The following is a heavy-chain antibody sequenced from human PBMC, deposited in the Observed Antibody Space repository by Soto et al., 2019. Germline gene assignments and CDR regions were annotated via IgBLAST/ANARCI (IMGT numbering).Heavy chain of an antibody. D-gene: IGHD3-22*01. CDR3: ATMNGYFEY. CDR1: GFRFSSYS. V-gene: IGHV3-23*01. CDR2: ITATGDRT. J-gene: IGHJ4*02. Sequence: GALRLTCADSGFRFSSYSMSWVRQTPGKGLEWVAAITATGDRTYYADSVTGRFTISRDNSKKTHYLQMTSLRAEDTAMYYCATMNGYFEYWGQGTPVTV.